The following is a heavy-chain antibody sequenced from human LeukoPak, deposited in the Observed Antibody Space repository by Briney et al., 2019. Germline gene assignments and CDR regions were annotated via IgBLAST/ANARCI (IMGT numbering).Heavy chain of an antibody. Sequence: GGALEISWQGSGYLFNNNWIGWVRQLPGKGLEWMGIIYPAEYDTRYSPSFQGQVTISADKSFNTAYLQWNSLKASDTAMYYCARPGYSSSLDYWGQGTLVSVSS. CDR3: ARPGYSSSLDY. D-gene: IGHD6-13*01. CDR2: IYPAEYDT. J-gene: IGHJ4*02. CDR1: GYLFNNNW. V-gene: IGHV5-51*01.